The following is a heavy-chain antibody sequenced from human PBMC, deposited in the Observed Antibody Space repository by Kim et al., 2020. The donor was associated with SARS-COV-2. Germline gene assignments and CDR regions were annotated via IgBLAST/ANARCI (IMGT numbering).Heavy chain of an antibody. Sequence: GGSLRLSCAASGFTFSSYGMHWVRQAPGKGLEWVAVIWYDGSNKYYADSVKGRFTISRDNSKNTLYLQMNSLRAEDTAVYYCAKDPYDIVVVPAARYYYGMDVWGQGTTVTVSS. V-gene: IGHV3-33*06. D-gene: IGHD2-2*01. CDR3: AKDPYDIVVVPAARYYYGMDV. CDR1: GFTFSSYG. CDR2: IWYDGSNK. J-gene: IGHJ6*02.